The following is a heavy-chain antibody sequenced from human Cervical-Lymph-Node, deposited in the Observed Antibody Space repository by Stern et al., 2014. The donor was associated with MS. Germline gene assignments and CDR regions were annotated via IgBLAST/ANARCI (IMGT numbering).Heavy chain of an antibody. J-gene: IGHJ1*01. D-gene: IGHD6-19*01. CDR3: AREGRQWLVREHFSH. CDR1: GYTFSSYG. Sequence: VQLVQSGAEVKKPGASVKVSCKASGYTFSSYGISWVRQAPGQGLEWMGWISAYNGNTIYAQKLQDRVTMTTDTFTSTAFMELRSLRSDDTAVYYCAREGRQWLVREHFSHWGQGTLVTVSS. CDR2: ISAYNGNT. V-gene: IGHV1-18*01.